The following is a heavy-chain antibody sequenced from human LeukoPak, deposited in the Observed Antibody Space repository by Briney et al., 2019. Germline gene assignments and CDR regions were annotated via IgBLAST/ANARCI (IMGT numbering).Heavy chain of an antibody. CDR1: GGTFSSYA. J-gene: IGHJ6*04. CDR2: IIPIFGTA. D-gene: IGHD2-15*01. V-gene: IGHV1-69*01. CDR3: ARASGGARTHYYYGMDV. Sequence: SVKVSCKASGGTFSSYAISWVRQAPGQVLEWMGGIIPIFGTANYAQKFQGRVTITADESTSTAYMELSSLRSEDTAVYYCARASGGARTHYYYGMDVWGKGTTVTVSS.